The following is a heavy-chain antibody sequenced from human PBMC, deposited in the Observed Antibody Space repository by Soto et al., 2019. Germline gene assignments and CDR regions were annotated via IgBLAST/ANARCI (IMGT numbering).Heavy chain of an antibody. J-gene: IGHJ4*02. Sequence: SETLSLTCTVSGGSISSSSYYWGWIRQPPGKGLEWIGSIYYSGSTYYNPSLKSRVTISVDTSKNQFSLKLISVTAADTAVYYCATLESTTGTRFYYFDYWGQGTLGTVSS. D-gene: IGHD1-1*01. CDR1: GGSISSSSYY. V-gene: IGHV4-39*01. CDR3: ATLESTTGTRFYYFDY. CDR2: IYYSGST.